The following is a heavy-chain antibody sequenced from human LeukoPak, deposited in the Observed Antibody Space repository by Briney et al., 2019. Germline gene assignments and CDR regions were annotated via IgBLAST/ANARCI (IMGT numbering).Heavy chain of an antibody. CDR3: ARTQLGSLHYSYGMDV. D-gene: IGHD7-27*01. V-gene: IGHV1-18*01. Sequence: QKLQGRVTMTTDTSTSTAYMELRSLRSDDTAVYYCARTQLGSLHYSYGMDVWGQGTTVTVSS. J-gene: IGHJ6*02.